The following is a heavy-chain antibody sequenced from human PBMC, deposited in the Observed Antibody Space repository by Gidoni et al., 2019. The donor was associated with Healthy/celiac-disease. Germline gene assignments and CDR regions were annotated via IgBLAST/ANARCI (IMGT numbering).Heavy chain of an antibody. CDR1: GFTFRSYG. CDR3: ARDWADSYGYDY. CDR2: IWYDGSNK. V-gene: IGHV3-33*01. J-gene: IGHJ4*02. Sequence: QVQLVESGGGVVQPGRSLRLSCAASGFTFRSYGMHWVRQAPGKGLEWVAVIWYDGSNKYYADSVKGRFTISRDNSKNTLYLQRNSLRAEDTAVYYCARDWADSYGYDYWGQGTLVTVSS. D-gene: IGHD5-18*01.